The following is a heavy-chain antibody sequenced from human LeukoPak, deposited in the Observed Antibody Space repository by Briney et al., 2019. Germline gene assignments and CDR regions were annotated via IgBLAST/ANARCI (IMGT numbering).Heavy chain of an antibody. V-gene: IGHV1-46*01. CDR1: GYTFTSYY. Sequence: ASVKVSCEASGYTFTSYYIHWVRQAPGQGLEWMGIINPSGGSTTYAQKFQGRVTVTRDTSTSTVYMELSSLRSEDTAVYYCARDSGGSPFDHWGQGTLVTVSS. CDR2: INPSGGST. CDR3: ARDSGGSPFDH. D-gene: IGHD3-16*01. J-gene: IGHJ4*02.